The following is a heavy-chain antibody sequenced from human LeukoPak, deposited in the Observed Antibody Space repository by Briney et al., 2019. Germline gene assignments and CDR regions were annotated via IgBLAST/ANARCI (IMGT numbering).Heavy chain of an antibody. CDR2: IISSSRST. Sequence: PGGSLRLSCAASGFTFSNHGMNWVRQAPGKGLEWVSGIISSSRSTYYADSVKGRFTISRDNSRNTLYLQMNSLRAEDTAVYYCAKDGSSGWYWGQGTLVTVSS. D-gene: IGHD6-19*01. CDR3: AKDGSSGWY. CDR1: GFTFSNHG. V-gene: IGHV3-23*01. J-gene: IGHJ4*02.